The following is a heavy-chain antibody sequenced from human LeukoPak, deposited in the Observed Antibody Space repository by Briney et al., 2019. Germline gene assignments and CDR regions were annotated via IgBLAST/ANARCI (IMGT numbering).Heavy chain of an antibody. Sequence: GGSLRLSCAASGFTFTSYWMTWVRQAPGKGLEWVANIKQDGSEKYYVDSVKGRFTISRDNSKNTLYLQMNSLRAEDTAVYYCAKRPPVVVPAGDYYYYGMDVWGRGTTVTVSS. J-gene: IGHJ6*02. V-gene: IGHV3-7*03. CDR3: AKRPPVVVPAGDYYYYGMDV. CDR2: IKQDGSEK. D-gene: IGHD2-2*01. CDR1: GFTFTSYW.